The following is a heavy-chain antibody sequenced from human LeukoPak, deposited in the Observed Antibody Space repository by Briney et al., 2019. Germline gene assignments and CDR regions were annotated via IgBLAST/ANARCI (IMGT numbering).Heavy chain of an antibody. D-gene: IGHD2-2*01. Sequence: PSETLSLTCTVQGGCLSGAYWTWIRQPPGKGLEWIGEINHTGSTNYNPSFKSRVTMSADTPKNQFSLNLTSVTAADTALYWCATHNAPRRVGFDFWGQGILVTVSS. V-gene: IGHV4-34*01. CDR3: ATHNAPRRVGFDF. CDR2: INHTGST. CDR1: GGCLSGAY. J-gene: IGHJ4*02.